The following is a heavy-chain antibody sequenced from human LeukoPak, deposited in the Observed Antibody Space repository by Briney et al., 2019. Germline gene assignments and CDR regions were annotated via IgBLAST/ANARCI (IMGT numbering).Heavy chain of an antibody. D-gene: IGHD5-24*01. CDR3: VTHQYNFDS. J-gene: IGHJ5*01. Sequence: GGSLRLSCAASGFTFSSYWMSWVRRAPGKGLEWVANIKHDGSEKYYVDSVEGRFTISRDNAKNSLYLQMNSLRAEDTAVFYCVTHQYNFDSWGQGTLVTVSS. CDR2: IKHDGSEK. V-gene: IGHV3-7*01. CDR1: GFTFSSYW.